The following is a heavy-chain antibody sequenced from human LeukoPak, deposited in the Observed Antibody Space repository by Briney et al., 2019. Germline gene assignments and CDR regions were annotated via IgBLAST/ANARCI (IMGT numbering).Heavy chain of an antibody. V-gene: IGHV3-15*01. CDR3: QAVYGGNSRFYYYYMDV. CDR1: GSTFSNAW. J-gene: IGHJ6*03. Sequence: GGSLRLSCAASGSTFSNAWMSWVRQAPGKGLEWVGRIKSKTDGGTTDYAAPVKGRFTTSRDDSKNTLYLQMNSLKTEDTAVYYCQAVYGGNSRFYYYYMDVWGKGTTVTVSS. D-gene: IGHD4-23*01. CDR2: IKSKTDGGTT.